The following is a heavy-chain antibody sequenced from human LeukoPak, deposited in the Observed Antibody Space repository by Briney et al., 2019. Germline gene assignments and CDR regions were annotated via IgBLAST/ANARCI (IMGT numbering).Heavy chain of an antibody. D-gene: IGHD3-22*01. CDR1: GFAFSRYG. V-gene: IGHV3-33*02. Sequence: PGRSLRLSCAASGFAFSRYGMHWVRQAPGKGLEWVAVIWYEGSDADYADSAKGRFTISRVNSKNTVFLQMNSLRAEDTAVYYCARVESGRKTRDTSGYRDDAFDIWGRGTLVTVSS. J-gene: IGHJ3*02. CDR3: ARVESGRKTRDTSGYRDDAFDI. CDR2: IWYEGSDA.